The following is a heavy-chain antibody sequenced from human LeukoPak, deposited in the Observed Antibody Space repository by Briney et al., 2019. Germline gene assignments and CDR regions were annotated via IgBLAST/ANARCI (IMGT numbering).Heavy chain of an antibody. CDR1: GGSISSYY. D-gene: IGHD6-13*01. CDR2: IYTSGST. J-gene: IGHJ5*02. Sequence: SETLSLTCTVSGGSISSYYWSWIRQPAGKGLEWIGRIYTSGSTNYNPSLKSRVTISVDTSKNQFSLKLSSVTAADTAVYYCARGIDSSSWYGWFDPWGQGTLVTVSS. CDR3: ARGIDSSSWYGWFDP. V-gene: IGHV4-4*07.